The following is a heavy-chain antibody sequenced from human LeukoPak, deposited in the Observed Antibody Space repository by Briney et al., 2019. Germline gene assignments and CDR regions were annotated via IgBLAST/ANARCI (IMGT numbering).Heavy chain of an antibody. CDR1: GFTFSSYE. CDR3: ARCPQIVGDAFDY. D-gene: IGHD1-26*01. J-gene: IGHJ4*02. V-gene: IGHV3-48*03. CDR2: ISSSGSTI. Sequence: PGGSLRLSCAASGFTFSSYEMNWVRQAPGKGLEWVSYISSSGSTIYYADSVKGRFTISRDNAKNSLYLQMNSLRAEDTAVYYCARCPQIVGDAFDYWGQGTLVTVSS.